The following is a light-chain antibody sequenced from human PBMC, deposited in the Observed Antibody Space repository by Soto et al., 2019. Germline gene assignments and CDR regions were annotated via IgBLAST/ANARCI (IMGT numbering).Light chain of an antibody. Sequence: QPVLTQPPSASGTPGQRVTISCSGGSSNIGSSTVNWYQQLPGTAPKLLIYSNNQRPSGVPDRFSGSKSGTSASLAISGLQSKDEADYYCAAWDGSLNGHVVFGGGTKLTVL. J-gene: IGLJ2*01. CDR3: AAWDGSLNGHVV. V-gene: IGLV1-44*01. CDR2: SNN. CDR1: SSNIGSST.